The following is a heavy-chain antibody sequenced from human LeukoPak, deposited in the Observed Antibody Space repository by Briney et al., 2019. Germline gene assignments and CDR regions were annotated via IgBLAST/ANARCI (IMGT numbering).Heavy chain of an antibody. CDR1: GGTFSSYA. CDR2: IIPIFGTA. J-gene: IGHJ6*03. Sequence: VASVKVSCKASGGTFSSYAISWVRQAPGQGLEWMGGIIPIFGTANYAQKFQGRVTITADESTSTAYMELSSLRSEDTAVYYCARSAAVTLEEYYYYYYMDVWGKGTTVTISS. D-gene: IGHD4-17*01. CDR3: ARSAAVTLEEYYYYYYMDV. V-gene: IGHV1-69*13.